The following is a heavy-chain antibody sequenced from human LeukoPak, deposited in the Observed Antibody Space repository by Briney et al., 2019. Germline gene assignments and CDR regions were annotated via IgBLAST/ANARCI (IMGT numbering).Heavy chain of an antibody. CDR2: ISGSGGST. V-gene: IGHV3-23*01. Sequence: GGSLRLSCAASGFTFSSYAMSWVRQAPGKGLEWVSAISGSGGSTYYADSVRGRFTISRDNSKNTLYLQMNSLRAEDTAVYYCAKLIVEVIANDAFDIWGQGTMVTVSS. J-gene: IGHJ3*02. D-gene: IGHD3-22*01. CDR1: GFTFSSYA. CDR3: AKLIVEVIANDAFDI.